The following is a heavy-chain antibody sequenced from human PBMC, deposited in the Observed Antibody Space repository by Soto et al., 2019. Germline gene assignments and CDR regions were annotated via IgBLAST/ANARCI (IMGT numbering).Heavy chain of an antibody. Sequence: QVQLVQSGAEVKKPGSSVKVSCKASGGTFSSYPISWVRQAPGQGLEWMGRIIPILGIANYAQKFQGRVTITADKSTSTAYMELSSLRSEDTAVYYCARGGRIAVAGSFDYWGQGTLVTVSS. J-gene: IGHJ4*02. CDR3: ARGGRIAVAGSFDY. D-gene: IGHD6-19*01. CDR2: IIPILGIA. V-gene: IGHV1-69*02. CDR1: GGTFSSYP.